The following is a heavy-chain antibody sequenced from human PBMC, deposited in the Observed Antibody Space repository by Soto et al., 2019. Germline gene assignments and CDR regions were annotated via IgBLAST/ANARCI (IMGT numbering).Heavy chain of an antibody. V-gene: IGHV3-15*01. CDR1: GLTFSNAW. CDR3: TTYRNYFDY. D-gene: IGHD3-16*02. Sequence: GGSLRLSCAASGLTFSNAWMSWVRQAPGKGREGVGRIKSKTEGGATVYAAPVKGRFTISRDDSKHTLYLQINSLKTEYTAVYYCTTYRNYFDYWGQGTLVTVSS. J-gene: IGHJ4*02. CDR2: IKSKTEGGAT.